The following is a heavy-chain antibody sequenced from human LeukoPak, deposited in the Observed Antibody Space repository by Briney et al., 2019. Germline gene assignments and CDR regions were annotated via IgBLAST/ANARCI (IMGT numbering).Heavy chain of an antibody. J-gene: IGHJ3*02. CDR2: ISSSSSTI. D-gene: IGHD3-22*01. Sequence: GASVKVSCKTSGFTFSSYSMNWVRQAPGKGLEWVSYISSSSSTIYYADSVKGRFTISRDNAKNSLYLQMNSLRAEDTAVYYCARENSMEYYYDSSGVGDAFDIWGQGTMVTVSS. CDR3: ARENSMEYYYDSSGVGDAFDI. CDR1: GFTFSSYS. V-gene: IGHV3-48*04.